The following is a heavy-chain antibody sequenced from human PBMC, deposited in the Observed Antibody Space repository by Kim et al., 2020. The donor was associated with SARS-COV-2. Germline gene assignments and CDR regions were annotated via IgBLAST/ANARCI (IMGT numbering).Heavy chain of an antibody. J-gene: IGHJ4*02. CDR2: ISNDGSNK. Sequence: GGSLRLSCAASGFTFSTYGMHWVRQAPGKGLEWVAVISNDGSNKYYADSVKGRFTISRDNSKNTLYLQMNSLRAEDTAVYYCAKAPGHCGTGICFLHYWGQGTLVTVSS. V-gene: IGHV3-30*18. CDR1: GFTFSTYG. CDR3: AKAPGHCGTGICFLHY. D-gene: IGHD2-8*01.